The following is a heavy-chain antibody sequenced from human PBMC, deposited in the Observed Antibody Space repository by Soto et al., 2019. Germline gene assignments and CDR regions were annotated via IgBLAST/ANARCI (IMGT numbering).Heavy chain of an antibody. Sequence: PGGAQRLSCAASGFTFSNAWINWVRQAPGKGLEWVGRIKSKTDGGTTDYAAPVKGRFASSRDDSKNIMYLRMNSLRIEDTALLNSITDDYTNLIIISSDYWAHGTLVTVSS. D-gene: IGHD2-8*01. CDR3: ITDDYTNLIIISSDY. CDR2: IKSKTDGGTT. V-gene: IGHV3-15*07. CDR1: GFTFSNAW. J-gene: IGHJ4*01.